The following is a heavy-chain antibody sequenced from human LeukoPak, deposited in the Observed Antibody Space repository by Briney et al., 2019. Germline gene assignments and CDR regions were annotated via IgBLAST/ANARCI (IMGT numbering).Heavy chain of an antibody. J-gene: IGHJ6*03. CDR1: GFTFSSYA. D-gene: IGHD3-10*01. Sequence: PGGSLRLSCAASGFTFSSYAMSWVRQAPGKGLEWVSAISGSGGSTYYADSVKGRFTISRDNSKNTLYLQMNSLRAEDTAVYYCARTPIPISMVRQRSDYYYYYMDVWGKGTTVTVSS. V-gene: IGHV3-23*01. CDR2: ISGSGGST. CDR3: ARTPIPISMVRQRSDYYYYYMDV.